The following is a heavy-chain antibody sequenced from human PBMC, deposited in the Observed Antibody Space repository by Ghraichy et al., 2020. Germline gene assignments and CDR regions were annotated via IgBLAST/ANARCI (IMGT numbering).Heavy chain of an antibody. Sequence: GESLNISCAASGFTFSTYGMFWVRQAPGRGLEWVAFVRNDGTSQYYAESVKGRFIVSRDNSKERVYLQLNNLRIEDTAFYYCAKGLNMVRGFSDYHCASCGQGTLVTVSS. CDR2: VRNDGTSQ. CDR1: GFTFSTYG. V-gene: IGHV3-30*02. CDR3: AKGLNMVRGFSDYHCAS. J-gene: IGHJ5*02. D-gene: IGHD3-10*01.